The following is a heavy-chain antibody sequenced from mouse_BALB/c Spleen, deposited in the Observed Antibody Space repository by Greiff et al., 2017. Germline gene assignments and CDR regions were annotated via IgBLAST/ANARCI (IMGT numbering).Heavy chain of an antibody. Sequence: DVKLVESGGGLAQPGGSRKLSCAASGFTFSSFGMHWVRQAPEKGLEWVAYISSGSSTIYYADTVKGRFTISRDNPKNTLFLQMTSLRSEDTAMYYCARWDGNYGYYAMDYWGQGTSVTVSS. CDR3: ARWDGNYGYYAMDY. CDR2: ISSGSSTI. V-gene: IGHV5-17*02. J-gene: IGHJ4*01. CDR1: GFTFSSFG. D-gene: IGHD2-1*01.